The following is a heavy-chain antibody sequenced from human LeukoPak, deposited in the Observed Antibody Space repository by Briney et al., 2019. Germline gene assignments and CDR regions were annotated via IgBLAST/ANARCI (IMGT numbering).Heavy chain of an antibody. J-gene: IGHJ6*03. CDR3: AREARNHMDV. CDR1: GGSFSGYY. CDR2: INHSGST. V-gene: IGHV4-34*01. D-gene: IGHD6-6*01. Sequence: PSETLSLTCAVYGGSFSGYYWSWIRQPPGKGLEWIGEINHSGSTNYNPSLKSRVTISVDTSKNQFSLKLSSVTAADTAVYYCAREARNHMDVWGKGTTVTVSS.